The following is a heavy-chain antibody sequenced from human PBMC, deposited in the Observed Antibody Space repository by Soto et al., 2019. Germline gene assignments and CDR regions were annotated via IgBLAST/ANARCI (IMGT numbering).Heavy chain of an antibody. Sequence: SAEVSCKASGYTFTGYYMHWVRQATGQGHEWMGWINPNSGGTNYAQKFQGRVTMTRDTSISTAYMELSRLRSDDTAVYYCARGASDIVVVPAALKYDYWGQGTQVTVSS. D-gene: IGHD2-2*01. J-gene: IGHJ4*02. CDR1: GYTFTGYY. V-gene: IGHV1-2*02. CDR3: ARGASDIVVVPAALKYDY. CDR2: INPNSGGT.